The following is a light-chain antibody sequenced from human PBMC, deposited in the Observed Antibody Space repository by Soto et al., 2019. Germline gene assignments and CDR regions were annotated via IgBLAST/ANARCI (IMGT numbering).Light chain of an antibody. V-gene: IGLV2-14*01. Sequence: QSALTQPASVSGSPGQPITISCTGTSSDGGGYNYVSWYQQHPGKAPKLMIYEVSNRPSGVSDRFSGSRSGNTASLTISGLQAEDESDYYCSSYTSSSTWVFGGGTKVTVL. CDR3: SSYTSSSTWV. CDR2: EVS. J-gene: IGLJ3*02. CDR1: SSDGGGYNY.